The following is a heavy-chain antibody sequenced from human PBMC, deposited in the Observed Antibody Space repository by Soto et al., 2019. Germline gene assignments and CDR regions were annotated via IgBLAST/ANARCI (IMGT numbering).Heavy chain of an antibody. J-gene: IGHJ4*02. V-gene: IGHV4-59*08. Sequence: QVQLQESGPGLVKPSETLSLTCTVSGGTISSWYWSWIRQPPGKGLEWIGYIYYSGSTNCNPSLWSRVTISVATSRNQFSRRLSSVTAADTAVYCCARRYGSAIDYWGQGTLVTVSS. D-gene: IGHD1-26*01. CDR3: ARRYGSAIDY. CDR1: GGTISSWY. CDR2: IYYSGST.